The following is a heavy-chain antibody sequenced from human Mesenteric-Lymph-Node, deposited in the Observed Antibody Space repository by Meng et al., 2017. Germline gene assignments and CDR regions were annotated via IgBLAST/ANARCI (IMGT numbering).Heavy chain of an antibody. CDR2: ISGGGVTT. CDR1: GFSFSSYA. Sequence: EVQVLESGGGLVQPGGSLRHSCAASGFSFSSYAMIWVRQAPGKGLEWVSAISGGGVTTYYADSVKGRFTITRDNPKNTLYLQMNSLRAEDTAVYYCAKEPIESGSYHLDYWGQGTLVTVSS. D-gene: IGHD1-26*01. V-gene: IGHV3-23*01. CDR3: AKEPIESGSYHLDY. J-gene: IGHJ4*02.